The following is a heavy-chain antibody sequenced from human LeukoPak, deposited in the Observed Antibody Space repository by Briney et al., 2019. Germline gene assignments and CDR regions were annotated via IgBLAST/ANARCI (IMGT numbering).Heavy chain of an antibody. V-gene: IGHV3-48*04. CDR2: ISSSGSTI. CDR3: ARYYDSSGYYFVYYYYMDV. CDR1: GFTFSSYA. J-gene: IGHJ6*03. Sequence: HSGGSLRLSCAASGFTFSSYAMSWIRQAPGKGLEWVSYISSSGSTIYYADSVKGRFTVSRDNAKNSLYLQMNSLRAEDTAVYYCARYYDSSGYYFVYYYYMDVWGKGTTVTVSS. D-gene: IGHD3-22*01.